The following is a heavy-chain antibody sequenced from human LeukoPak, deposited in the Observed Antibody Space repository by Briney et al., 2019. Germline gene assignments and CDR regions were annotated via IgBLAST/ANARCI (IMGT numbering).Heavy chain of an antibody. J-gene: IGHJ4*02. V-gene: IGHV3-23*01. CDR2: ISGSGGST. CDR3: AKVPYRYYGSGSYQFDY. Sequence: GGSLRLSCAASGFTFSSYAMSWVRQAPGKGLEWVSAISGSGGSTYYADSVKGRFTISRDNSKNTLYLQMNSLRAEDTAVYYCAKVPYRYYGSGSYQFDYWGQGTLVTVSS. CDR1: GFTFSSYA. D-gene: IGHD3-10*01.